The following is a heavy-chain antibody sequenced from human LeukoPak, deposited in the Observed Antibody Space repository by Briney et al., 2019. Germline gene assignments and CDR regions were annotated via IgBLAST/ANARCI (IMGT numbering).Heavy chain of an antibody. CDR1: GYSFTDYY. Sequence: ASVKVSCKTSGYSFTDYYIHWVRQAPGQGLEWMGWINPKSGRTSSARKFEGRVTMTRDPSISTVYMDMAWLTSDDTAIYFCARADFVDAGPYLIGPWGQGTLVTVSS. D-gene: IGHD3-3*01. V-gene: IGHV1-2*02. CDR2: INPKSGRT. J-gene: IGHJ5*02. CDR3: ARADFVDAGPYLIGP.